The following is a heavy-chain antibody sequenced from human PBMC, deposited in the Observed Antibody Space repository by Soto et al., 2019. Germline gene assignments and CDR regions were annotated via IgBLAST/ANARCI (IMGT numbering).Heavy chain of an antibody. J-gene: IGHJ3*02. Sequence: SETLSLTCTVSGGSISSSSYYWGWIRQPPGKGLEWIGSIYYSGSTYYNPSLKSRVTISVDTSKNQFSLKLSSWTAADTAVYYCARLVAATPWGAFDIWGQGTMVNVSS. CDR1: GGSISSSSYY. V-gene: IGHV4-39*01. CDR2: IYYSGST. D-gene: IGHD2-15*01. CDR3: ARLVAATPWGAFDI.